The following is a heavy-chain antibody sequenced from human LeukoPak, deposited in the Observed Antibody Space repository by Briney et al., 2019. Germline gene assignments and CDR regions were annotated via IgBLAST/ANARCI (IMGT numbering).Heavy chain of an antibody. J-gene: IGHJ4*02. V-gene: IGHV3-23*01. CDR3: AKVSWANYFDY. Sequence: PGGSLRLSCAVSGFTFSTYAMSWVRQAPGKGLEWVSTISGSGDNTYYADSVRGRFTISRDNSKHTLYLQMNSLRAEDTAIYYCAKVSWANYFDYWGQGTLVTVSS. CDR1: GFTFSTYA. CDR2: ISGSGDNT. D-gene: IGHD6-13*01.